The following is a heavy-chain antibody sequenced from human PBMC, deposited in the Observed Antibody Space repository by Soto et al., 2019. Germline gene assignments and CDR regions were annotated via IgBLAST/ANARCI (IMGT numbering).Heavy chain of an antibody. CDR1: GFTFSRYG. CDR2: IWYDGYHK. CDR3: ARESYYGSGSYAFFDY. V-gene: IGHV3-33*01. D-gene: IGHD3-10*01. J-gene: IGHJ4*02. Sequence: QVQLVESGGGVVQPGRSLRLSCAASGFTFSRYGMHWVRQAPGKGLEWVAVIWYDGYHKYYADSVQGQFTISRDNSKNTLYLQMNSLRAEDTAVYYCARESYYGSGSYAFFDYWGQGTLVTVSS.